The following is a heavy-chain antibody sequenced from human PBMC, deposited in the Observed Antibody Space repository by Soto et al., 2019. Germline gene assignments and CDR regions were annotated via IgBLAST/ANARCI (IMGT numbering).Heavy chain of an antibody. CDR3: VRATAARQRDYSYHYYLHI. CDR1: GYTFINYY. CDR2: INPNGGST. J-gene: IGHJ6*03. Sequence: QLQLVQSGAEVKKPGASVKVSCKASGYTFINYYIHWVRQAPGQGLEWMGVINPNGGSTVYAQKFQGRVTLTRDTSTSTVYVELSSLRSDDTAVYFRVRATAARQRDYSYHYYLHIWGKGTTVTVSS. D-gene: IGHD6-6*01. V-gene: IGHV1-46*03.